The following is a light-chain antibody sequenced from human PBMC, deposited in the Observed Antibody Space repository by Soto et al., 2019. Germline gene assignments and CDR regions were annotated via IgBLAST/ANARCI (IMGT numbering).Light chain of an antibody. Sequence: DIQMTQSPSTLSASVGGRVTITCRASQSVGTWVAWYQQKPGKAPKLLIYDASSLESGVPSRFSGSGSGTEFTLTISSLQPDDFATYYCQQYNSYSITFGQGTRLEIK. CDR1: QSVGTW. J-gene: IGKJ5*01. V-gene: IGKV1-5*01. CDR2: DAS. CDR3: QQYNSYSIT.